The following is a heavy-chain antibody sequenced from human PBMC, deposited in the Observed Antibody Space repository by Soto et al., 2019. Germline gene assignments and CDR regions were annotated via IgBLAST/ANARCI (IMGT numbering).Heavy chain of an antibody. J-gene: IGHJ4*02. D-gene: IGHD6-13*01. Sequence: QLQLQESGPGLMKPSETLSLTCTVSGGSISSSSYYWGWIRQPPGKGLEWIGSIYYSGSTYYNPSLKSRVTISVDTSKNQFSLKLSSVTAADTAVYYCARRFRSSSWYADGANFDYWGQGTLVTVSS. CDR3: ARRFRSSSWYADGANFDY. CDR2: IYYSGST. V-gene: IGHV4-39*01. CDR1: GGSISSSSYY.